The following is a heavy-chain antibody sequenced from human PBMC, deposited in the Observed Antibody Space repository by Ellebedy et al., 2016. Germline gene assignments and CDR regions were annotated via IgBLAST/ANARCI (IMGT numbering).Heavy chain of an antibody. CDR2: IWSIGSGGDNT. Sequence: GGSLRLSCVVSGFTVSSHYMSWVRQTPGRGLEWVAVIWSIGSGGDNTFYTDSVKGRFTISRDTSKNTVFLQMNSLRGEDTATYFCASHEIGYFDYWGQGIQVNVS. D-gene: IGHD5-24*01. J-gene: IGHJ4*02. V-gene: IGHV3-53*01. CDR1: GFTVSSHY. CDR3: ASHEIGYFDY.